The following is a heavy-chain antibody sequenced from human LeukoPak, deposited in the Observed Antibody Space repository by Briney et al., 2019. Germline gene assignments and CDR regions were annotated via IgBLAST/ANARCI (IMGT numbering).Heavy chain of an antibody. Sequence: GGSLRLSCAASGFTFSSYGMHWVRQAPGKGLEWVAVISYDGSNKDYADSVKGRFTISRDNAKNSLYLQMNSLRAEDTAVYYCARVHYYDSSGYYAWGQGTLVTVSS. J-gene: IGHJ5*02. V-gene: IGHV3-30*03. CDR2: ISYDGSNK. CDR1: GFTFSSYG. CDR3: ARVHYYDSSGYYA. D-gene: IGHD3-22*01.